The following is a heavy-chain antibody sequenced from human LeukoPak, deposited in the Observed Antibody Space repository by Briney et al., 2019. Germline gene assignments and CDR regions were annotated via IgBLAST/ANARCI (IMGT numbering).Heavy chain of an antibody. J-gene: IGHJ4*02. V-gene: IGHV3-9*01. D-gene: IGHD1-26*01. CDR3: AKGKVGATTWYPYYFDY. CDR2: ISWNSGSI. CDR1: GFTFDDYA. Sequence: PGGSLRLSCAASGFTFDDYAMHWVRQAPGKGLEWVSGISWNSGSIGYADSVKGRFTISRDNAKNSLYLQLNSLRAEDTALYYCAKGKVGATTWYPYYFDYWGQGTLVTVS.